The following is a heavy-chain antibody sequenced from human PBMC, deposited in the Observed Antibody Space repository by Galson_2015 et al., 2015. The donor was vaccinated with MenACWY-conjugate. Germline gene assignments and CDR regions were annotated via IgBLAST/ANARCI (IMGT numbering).Heavy chain of an antibody. D-gene: IGHD1-1*01. V-gene: IGHV3-11*05. Sequence: SLRLSCAASGFTFSDYYMSWMRQAPGKGLEWVSYISSSSSYTDYADSVKGRFTISRDNAKNSLYLQMNSLRAEDTAVYYCARVQGGTRGVNYWGQGTLVTVSS. CDR1: GFTFSDYY. CDR3: ARVQGGTRGVNY. J-gene: IGHJ4*02. CDR2: ISSSSSYT.